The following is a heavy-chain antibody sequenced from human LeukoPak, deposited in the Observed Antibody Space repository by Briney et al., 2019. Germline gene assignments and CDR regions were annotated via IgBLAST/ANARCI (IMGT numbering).Heavy chain of an antibody. CDR1: GYTFTGYY. V-gene: IGHV1-2*02. J-gene: IGHJ5*02. D-gene: IGHD2-21*02. CDR2: INPNSGGT. CDR3: ARNHHNLVVTAPSSP. Sequence: VASVKVSCKASGYTFTGYYMHWVRQAPGQGLEWMGWINPNSGGTNYAQKFQGRVTMTRDTSISTAYMELSRLRSDDTAVYYCARNHHNLVVTAPSSPWGQGTLVTVSS.